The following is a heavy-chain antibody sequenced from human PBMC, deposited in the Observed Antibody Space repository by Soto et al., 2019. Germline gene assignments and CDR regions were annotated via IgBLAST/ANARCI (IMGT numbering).Heavy chain of an antibody. CDR1: GGSISSGGYY. V-gene: IGHV4-31*03. D-gene: IGHD4-4*01. CDR2: IYYSGST. CDR3: ARGEGYSNSFDY. J-gene: IGHJ4*02. Sequence: SETLALTCTVSGGSISSGGYYWSWIRQHPGKGLEWIGYIYYSGSTYYNPSLKSRVTISVDTSKNQFSLKLSSVTAADTAVYYCARGEGYSNSFDYWGEGTLVTGSS.